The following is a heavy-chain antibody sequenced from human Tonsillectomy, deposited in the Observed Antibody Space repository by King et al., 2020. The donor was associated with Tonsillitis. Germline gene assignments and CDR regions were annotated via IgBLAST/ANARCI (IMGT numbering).Heavy chain of an antibody. J-gene: IGHJ4*02. CDR3: ARDPQDYDFWSGDYFGYFDY. Sequence: VQLVESGGGLVKSGGSLRLSCEASGFTFSTYSMSWVRQAPGKGLEWVSSISSTTIYINYADSVKGRFTISRDNAKNSLYLQMNSLSAEDTAVYYCARDPQDYDFWSGDYFGYFDYWGQGTLVTVSS. D-gene: IGHD3-3*01. CDR1: GFTFSTYS. CDR2: ISSTTIYI. V-gene: IGHV3-21*01.